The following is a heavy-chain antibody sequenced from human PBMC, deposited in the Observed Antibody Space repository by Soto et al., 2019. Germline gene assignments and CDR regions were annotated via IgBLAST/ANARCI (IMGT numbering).Heavy chain of an antibody. CDR2: IKAYSGST. CDR3: AIASYGDEDY. D-gene: IGHD4-17*01. CDR1: GYTFSTST. V-gene: IGHV1-18*04. J-gene: IGHJ4*02. Sequence: LVQSGPEAKEPGTSVKVSGKASGYTFSTSTISWVRQAPGQGLEWTGWIKAYSGSTNYAPKLQGRVTRTTDTATSTAYLKLRRLTRDDTAMYYCAIASYGDEDYWGQVTVVNAPS.